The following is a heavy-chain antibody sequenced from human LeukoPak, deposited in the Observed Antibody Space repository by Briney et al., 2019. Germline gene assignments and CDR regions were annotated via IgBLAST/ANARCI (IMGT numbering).Heavy chain of an antibody. CDR3: ARAGIVGATTDWFDP. CDR2: IYYSGST. D-gene: IGHD1-26*01. V-gene: IGHV4-59*08. Sequence: SETLSLTCTVSGGSISSYYWSWIRQPPGKGLEWIGYIYYSGSTNYNPSLKSRVTISVDTSKNQFSLKLSSVTAADTAVYYCARAGIVGATTDWFDPWGQGTLVTVSS. J-gene: IGHJ5*02. CDR1: GGSISSYY.